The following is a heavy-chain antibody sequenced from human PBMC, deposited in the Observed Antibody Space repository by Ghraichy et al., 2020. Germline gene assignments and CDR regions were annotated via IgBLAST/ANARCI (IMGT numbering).Heavy chain of an antibody. J-gene: IGHJ3*01. CDR2: LHYSGGESA. V-gene: IGHV4-39*02. CDR3: AREPTYSPSVPCYNGRRVDDCYGAFHV. CDR1: GASISSNSDF. D-gene: IGHD2-21*02. Sequence: SETLSLTCTVSGASISSNSDFWGWIRQPPGKGLEWIASLHYSGGESAYYFSNPLLGGRVTMSVDTSKSQFSLSLGSVTAADSAMYYCAREPTYSPSVPCYNGRRVDDCYGAFHVWGRGTMVTVSS.